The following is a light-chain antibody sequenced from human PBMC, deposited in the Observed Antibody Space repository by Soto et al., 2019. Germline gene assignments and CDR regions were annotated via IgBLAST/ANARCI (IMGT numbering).Light chain of an antibody. V-gene: IGKV1-5*03. CDR1: QSISSW. Sequence: DIQMTQSTSTLSASVGDRVTITCRASQSISSWLAWYQQKPGKAPKLLIYKASSLESGVPSRFSGSGSGTEFTLTISSLQPDDFATYYGQQYNSYSRTFGQGTKVEIK. CDR2: KAS. CDR3: QQYNSYSRT. J-gene: IGKJ1*01.